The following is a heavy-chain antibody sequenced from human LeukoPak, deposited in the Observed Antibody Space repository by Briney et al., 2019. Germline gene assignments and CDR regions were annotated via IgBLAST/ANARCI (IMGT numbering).Heavy chain of an antibody. V-gene: IGHV1-8*03. CDR2: MNPNSGNT. J-gene: IGHJ3*02. CDR1: GYTFTSYD. D-gene: IGHD5-18*01. Sequence: ASVKVSCKASGYTFTSYDINWVRQATGQGLEWMGWMNPNSGNTGYTQKFQGRVTITRNTSISTAYMELSSLRSEDTAVYYCARGRYADGAFDIWGQGTMVTVSS. CDR3: ARGRYADGAFDI.